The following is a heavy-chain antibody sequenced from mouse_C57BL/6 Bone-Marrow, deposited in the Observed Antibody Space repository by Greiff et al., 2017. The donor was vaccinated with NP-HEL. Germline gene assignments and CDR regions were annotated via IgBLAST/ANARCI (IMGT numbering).Heavy chain of an antibody. CDR3: AREPLTTVVATDWYFDV. Sequence: EVQLVDSGGGLVQSGRSLRLSCATSGFTFSDFYMEWVRQAPGKGLEWIAASRNKANDYTTEYSASVKGRFIVSRDTSQSILYLQMNALRAEDTAIYYCAREPLTTVVATDWYFDVWGTGTTVTVSS. J-gene: IGHJ1*03. CDR2: SRNKANDYTT. D-gene: IGHD1-1*01. CDR1: GFTFSDFY. V-gene: IGHV7-1*01.